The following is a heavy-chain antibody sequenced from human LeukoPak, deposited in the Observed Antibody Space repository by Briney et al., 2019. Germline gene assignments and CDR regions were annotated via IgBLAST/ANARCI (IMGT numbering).Heavy chain of an antibody. CDR1: GGSISSSSYY. CDR3: ARQGYSSSWYLGSGFGY. CDR2: IYYSGSN. V-gene: IGHV4-39*01. Sequence: SETLSLTCTVSGGSISSSSYYWGWIRQPPGKGLEWIGSIYYSGSNYYNPSLKSRVTISVDTSKNQFSLKLSSVTAADTAVYYCARQGYSSSWYLGSGFGYWGQGTLVTVSS. D-gene: IGHD6-13*01. J-gene: IGHJ4*02.